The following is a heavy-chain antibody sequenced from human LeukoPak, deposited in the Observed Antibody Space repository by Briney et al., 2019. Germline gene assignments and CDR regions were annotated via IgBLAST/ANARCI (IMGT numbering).Heavy chain of an antibody. CDR2: MNPNSGNT. Sequence: ASVKVSCKASGYTFTSYDINWVRQATGQGLEWMGWMNPNSGNTGYAQKFQGRVTMTRDTSIRTAYMELSRLTSDDTAVYYCAKAGSSVTAVDYWGQGTLVTVSS. CDR3: AKAGSSVTAVDY. J-gene: IGHJ4*02. V-gene: IGHV1-8*01. CDR1: GYTFTSYD. D-gene: IGHD2-21*02.